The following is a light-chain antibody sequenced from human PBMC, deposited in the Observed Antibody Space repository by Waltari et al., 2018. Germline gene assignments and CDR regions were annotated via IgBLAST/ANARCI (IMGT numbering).Light chain of an antibody. J-gene: IGLJ3*02. CDR2: EVI. CDR1: TGIGGNSDF. CDR3: CSYVQKDIWL. V-gene: IGLV2-23*02. Sequence: QSALTQPASVSGAPGQSITISCSAVTGIGGNSDFVHWYQHHPGKVPKLLIYEVIKRPPDISDRFTGSKSGNTASLSISGLQADDEADYYCCSYVQKDIWLFGRGTKVTVL.